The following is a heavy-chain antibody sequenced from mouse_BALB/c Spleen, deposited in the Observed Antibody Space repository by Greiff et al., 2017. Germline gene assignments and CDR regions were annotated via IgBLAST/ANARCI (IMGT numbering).Heavy chain of an antibody. CDR3: ARGDGDLDY. V-gene: IGHV1-9*01. J-gene: IGHJ2*01. D-gene: IGHD1-1*02. Sequence: QVHVKQSGAELMKPGASVQISCKATGYTFSSYWIEWVKQRPGHGLEWIGELLPGSGSTKYNEKFKGKATFTAETSSNTAYMQLSSLTSEDSAVYYCARGDGDLDYWGQGSTLTVSS. CDR2: LLPGSGST. CDR1: GYTFSSYW.